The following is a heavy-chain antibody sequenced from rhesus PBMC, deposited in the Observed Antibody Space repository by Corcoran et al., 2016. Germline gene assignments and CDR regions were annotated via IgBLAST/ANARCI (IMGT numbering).Heavy chain of an antibody. Sequence: QLQLQESGPGLVKPSETLSVTCAVSGGSISSSYWSWIRQAPGKGLEWIGQTCGVGSSTTSTPSFKSQVPLSVDRSKNRRSLKLSSVTAADTAVYYCARQGAWYFGLWGPGTPITISS. CDR3: ARQGAWYFGL. J-gene: IGHJ2*01. CDR1: GGSISSSY. CDR2: TCGVGSST. V-gene: IGHV4-169*01.